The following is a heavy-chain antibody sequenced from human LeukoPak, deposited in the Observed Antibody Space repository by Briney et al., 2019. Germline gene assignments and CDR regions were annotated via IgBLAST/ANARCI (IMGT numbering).Heavy chain of an antibody. CDR2: ISAYNGNT. D-gene: IGHD5-12*01. CDR1: GYTFTSYG. Sequence: ASVKLSCKASGYTFTSYGISWVRQAPGQGLEWMGWISAYNGNTNYAQKLPGRVTMTTNTSTSTAYMELRSLRSDDTAVYYCARDVPLFSWLRSGPPFDPWGQGTLVTVSS. CDR3: ARDVPLFSWLRSGPPFDP. J-gene: IGHJ5*02. V-gene: IGHV1-18*01.